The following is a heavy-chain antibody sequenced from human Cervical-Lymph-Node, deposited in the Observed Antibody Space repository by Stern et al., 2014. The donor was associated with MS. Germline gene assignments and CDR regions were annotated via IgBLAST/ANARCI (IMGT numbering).Heavy chain of an antibody. CDR3: ARGGRGVGLEY. Sequence: VQLVESGGGVLRPGTSLSLSCVASGFTFRTYAMHWVRQAPGKGLEWVAFVAYDGTQSNSTDSVKARFTISRDNSKNTLYLHMNSLRDEDTAVYFCARGGRGVGLEYWGQGALVTVSS. CDR1: GFTFRTYA. CDR2: VAYDGTQS. J-gene: IGHJ4*02. V-gene: IGHV3-30-3*01. D-gene: IGHD3-10*01.